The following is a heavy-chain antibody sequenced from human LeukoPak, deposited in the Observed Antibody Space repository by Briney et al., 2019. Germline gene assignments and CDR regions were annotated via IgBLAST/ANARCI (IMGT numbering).Heavy chain of an antibody. CDR3: VRDRPNYYGSNGHYYQRNGDH. D-gene: IGHD3-22*01. J-gene: IGHJ5*02. Sequence: GGSLRLSCAASGFSFSIYAMSWVRQAPGKGLEWVSSITSSGESTYYAGSVKGRFTISRDNSKNTVYLQMNSLRAEDTAVYYCVRDRPNYYGSNGHYYQRNGDHWGQGTLVTVSS. CDR1: GFSFSIYA. V-gene: IGHV3-23*01. CDR2: ITSSGEST.